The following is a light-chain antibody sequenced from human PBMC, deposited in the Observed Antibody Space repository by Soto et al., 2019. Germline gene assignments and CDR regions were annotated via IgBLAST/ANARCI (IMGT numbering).Light chain of an antibody. CDR1: QSLLSSSTNKSH. CDR2: WAS. V-gene: IGKV4-1*01. Sequence: DIVLPLCPDSLEVSLGVRGTINCKSCQSLLSSSTNKSHLAWYQQKAGQPPKLLIYWASTRESGVPDRFSGSGSGTDFTLIISSLQAEDVAVYYCQHYYTTPVTFGQGTKVDIK. J-gene: IGKJ1*01. CDR3: QHYYTTPVT.